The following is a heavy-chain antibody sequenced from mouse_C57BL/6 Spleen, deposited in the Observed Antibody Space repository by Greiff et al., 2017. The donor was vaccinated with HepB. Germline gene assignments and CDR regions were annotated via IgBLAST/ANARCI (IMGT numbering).Heavy chain of an antibody. D-gene: IGHD1-1*01. CDR1: GYAFSSSW. Sequence: VQLVESGPELVKPGASVKISCKASGYAFSSSWMNWVKQRPGKGLEWIGRIYPGDGDTNYNGKFKGKATLTADKSSSTAYMQLSSLTSEDSAVYVCARAYGSSYGYFDYWGQGTTLTVSS. CDR3: ARAYGSSYGYFDY. CDR2: IYPGDGDT. V-gene: IGHV1-82*01. J-gene: IGHJ2*01.